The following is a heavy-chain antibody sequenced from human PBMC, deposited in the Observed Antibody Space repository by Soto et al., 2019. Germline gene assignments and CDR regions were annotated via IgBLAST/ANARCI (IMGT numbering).Heavy chain of an antibody. CDR3: ATYYYDSSGYYFDY. Sequence: QLQLQESGPGLVKPSETLSLTCTVSGGSISSSSYYWGWIRQPPGKGLEWIGSIYYSGSTYYNPSLKSRVTISVDTSKNQFSLKLSSVTAADTAVYYCATYYYDSSGYYFDYWGQGTLVTVSS. V-gene: IGHV4-39*01. CDR2: IYYSGST. J-gene: IGHJ4*02. CDR1: GGSISSSSYY. D-gene: IGHD3-22*01.